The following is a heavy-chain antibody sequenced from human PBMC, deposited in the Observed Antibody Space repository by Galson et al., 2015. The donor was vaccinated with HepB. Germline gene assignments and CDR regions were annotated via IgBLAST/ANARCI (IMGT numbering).Heavy chain of an antibody. CDR1: GYSFSIYY. CDR2: IDPSDSYT. Sequence: QSGAEVKKPGESLRISCKGSGYSFSIYYITWVRQMPGKGLEWMGRIDPSDSYTNYSPSFQGHVTISVDKAISTAYLQWSTLKASDTAMYYCATSLDYDSRGWGQGNLVTVSS. CDR3: ATSLDYDSRG. D-gene: IGHD3-22*01. V-gene: IGHV5-10-1*01. J-gene: IGHJ4*02.